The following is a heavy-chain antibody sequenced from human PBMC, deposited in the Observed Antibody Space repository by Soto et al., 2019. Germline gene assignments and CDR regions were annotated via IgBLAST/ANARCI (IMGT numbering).Heavy chain of an antibody. V-gene: IGHV3-74*01. CDR2: INSDGSST. D-gene: IGHD2-8*02. CDR1: GFTFSSYW. Sequence: GGSLRLSCAASGFTFSSYWMHWVRQAPGKGLVWVSRINSDGSSTSYADSVKGRFTISRDNAKNTLYLQMNSLRAEDTAVYHCAILTTNGYDAFDIWGQGTMVTVSS. CDR3: AILTTNGYDAFDI. J-gene: IGHJ3*02.